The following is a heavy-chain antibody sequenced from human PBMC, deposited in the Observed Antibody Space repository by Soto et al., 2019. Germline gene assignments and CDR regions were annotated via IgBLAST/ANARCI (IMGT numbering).Heavy chain of an antibody. CDR3: AGSRCPNGVGYSPSPGLDV. J-gene: IGHJ6*04. D-gene: IGHD2-8*01. Sequence: QVQLVQSGAAVKKPGSSVKVSCEASGGTFRNYAISWVRQAPGQGLEWIGGIMTIFNTATYALNFHGRVTSTADESVTTDHMELSRLRSDDTAVYYCAGSRCPNGVGYSPSPGLDVRGTWTTVTVSS. CDR2: IMTIFNTA. CDR1: GGTFRNYA. V-gene: IGHV1-69*01.